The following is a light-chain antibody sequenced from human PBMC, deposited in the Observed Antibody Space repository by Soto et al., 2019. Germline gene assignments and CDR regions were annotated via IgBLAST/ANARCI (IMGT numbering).Light chain of an antibody. CDR2: EVS. V-gene: IGLV2-14*01. Sequence: QSALTQPASVSGSPGQSITISCTGTSSDVGGYNDVSWYQQHPGKAPKLMIFEVSNRPSGVSNRFSGSKSGNTASLTISGLRAEDEANYYCSSRTSSSTVIFGGGTKLTVL. J-gene: IGLJ2*01. CDR1: SSDVGGYND. CDR3: SSRTSSSTVI.